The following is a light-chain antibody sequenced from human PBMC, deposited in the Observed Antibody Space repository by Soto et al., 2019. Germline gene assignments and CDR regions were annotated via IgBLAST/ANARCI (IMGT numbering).Light chain of an antibody. V-gene: IGLV1-47*02. Sequence: QSALTQPPSASGTPGQRVTISCSGSSSNIGSDYVYWYQQFPGTAPKLLIYSNNRRPSGVPDRFSGSKSGTSASLAITGLQAEDEADYYCQSYDSSLSGCYVFGTGTKVTVL. J-gene: IGLJ1*01. CDR3: QSYDSSLSGCYV. CDR2: SNN. CDR1: SSNIGSDY.